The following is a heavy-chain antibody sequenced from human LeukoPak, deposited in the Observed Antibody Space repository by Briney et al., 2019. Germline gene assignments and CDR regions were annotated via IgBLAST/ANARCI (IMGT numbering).Heavy chain of an antibody. CDR1: GGSISSSSYY. CDR3: ARATCSWDYLAEYFQH. D-gene: IGHD1-7*01. V-gene: IGHV4-39*07. CDR2: IYYSGST. Sequence: SETLSLTCTVSGGSISSSSYYWGWIRQPPGKGLEWIGSIYYSGSTYYNPSLKSRVTISVDTSKNQFSLKLSSVTAADTAVYYCARATCSWDYLAEYFQHWGQGTLVTVSS. J-gene: IGHJ1*01.